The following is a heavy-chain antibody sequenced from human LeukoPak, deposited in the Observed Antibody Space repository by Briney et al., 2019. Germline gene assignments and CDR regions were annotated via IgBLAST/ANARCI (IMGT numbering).Heavy chain of an antibody. CDR1: GFTFSSYW. CDR2: IKQDGSEK. CDR3: ARVSSLAVAGFFDY. V-gene: IGHV3-7*01. D-gene: IGHD6-19*01. Sequence: GGSLRLSCAASGFTFSSYWMNWVRQAPGKGLEWMANIKQDGSEKDYVDSVKGRFTISRDNAKKSLYLQMNSLRAEDTAVYYCARVSSLAVAGFFDYWGQGILVTVSS. J-gene: IGHJ4*02.